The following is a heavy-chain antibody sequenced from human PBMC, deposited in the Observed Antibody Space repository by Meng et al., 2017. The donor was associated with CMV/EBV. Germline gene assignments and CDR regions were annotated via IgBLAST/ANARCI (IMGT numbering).Heavy chain of an antibody. CDR2: IYHGGST. D-gene: IGHD4-11*01. J-gene: IGHJ4*02. Sequence: SETLSLTCTVSGGSITSGNYYWTWIRQHPGKGLEWIGFIYHGGSTDYNPSLKSRVTISVDTSKNQFSLKLSSVTAADTAVYYCASYSFWGQGTLVTVSS. V-gene: IGHV4-39*07. CDR1: GGSITSGNYY. CDR3: ASYSF.